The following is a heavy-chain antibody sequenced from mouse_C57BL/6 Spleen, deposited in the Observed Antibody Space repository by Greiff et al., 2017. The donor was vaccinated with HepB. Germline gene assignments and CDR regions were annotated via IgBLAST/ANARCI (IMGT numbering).Heavy chain of an antibody. Sequence: VQLQQPGAELVMPGASVKLSCKASGYTFTSYWMHWVKQRPGQGLEWIGEIDPSDSYTNYNQKFKGKSTLTVDKSSSTAYMQLSSLTSEDSAVYYCARSDYDGGFAYWGQGTLVTVSA. CDR3: ARSDYDGGFAY. D-gene: IGHD2-4*01. V-gene: IGHV1-69*01. CDR2: IDPSDSYT. CDR1: GYTFTSYW. J-gene: IGHJ3*01.